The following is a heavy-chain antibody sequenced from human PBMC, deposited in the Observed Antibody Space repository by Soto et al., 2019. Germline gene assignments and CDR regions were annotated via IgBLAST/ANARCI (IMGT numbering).Heavy chain of an antibody. D-gene: IGHD2-2*01. V-gene: IGHV1-46*01. CDR1: GYTFTSYY. Sequence: ASVKVSCKASGYTFTSYYMHWVRQAPGQGLEWMGIINPSGGSTSYAQKFQGRVTMTRDTSTSTVYMELSSLRSEDTAVYYCARDKGYCSSTSCYNAPGYYYYGMDVWGQGTTVTVSS. CDR2: INPSGGST. CDR3: ARDKGYCSSTSCYNAPGYYYYGMDV. J-gene: IGHJ6*02.